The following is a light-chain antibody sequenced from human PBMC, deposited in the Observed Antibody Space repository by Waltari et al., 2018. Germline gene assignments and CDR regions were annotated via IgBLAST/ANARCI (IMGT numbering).Light chain of an antibody. CDR1: QTVSSY. J-gene: IGKJ2*01. V-gene: IGKV3-11*01. CDR3: QQRYNWPYT. Sequence: EIVLTQSPATLSLSPGERATLSCRASQTVSSYLAWYQQKPGQAPRLLIDDASNRATGIPARFSGSGSGTDFTLTISSLEPEDFAVYFCQQRYNWPYTFGQGTKVDIK. CDR2: DAS.